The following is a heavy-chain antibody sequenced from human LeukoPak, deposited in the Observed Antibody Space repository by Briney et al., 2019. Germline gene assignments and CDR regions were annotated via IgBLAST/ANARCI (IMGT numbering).Heavy chain of an antibody. Sequence: PSETLSLTCAVYGGSFSGYYWSWIRQPPGKGLEWIGEINHSGSTNYNPSLKSRVTISVDTSKNQFSLKLSSVTAADTAVYYCARDSSAKYDFWSGYSRYYMDVWGKGTTVTVSS. J-gene: IGHJ6*03. CDR2: INHSGST. CDR1: GGSFSGYY. D-gene: IGHD3-3*01. V-gene: IGHV4-34*01. CDR3: ARDSSAKYDFWSGYSRYYMDV.